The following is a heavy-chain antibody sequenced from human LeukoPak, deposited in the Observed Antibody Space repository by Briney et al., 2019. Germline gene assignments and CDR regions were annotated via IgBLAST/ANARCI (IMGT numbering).Heavy chain of an antibody. Sequence: PGGSLRLSCAASGFTFSGSAIHWVRQASGKGLEWVGRIRSKANSYATAYAASVKGRFTISRDDSKNTAYLQMSSLKTEDTAVYYCTPTGDIVVVPAHYWGQGTLVTVSS. CDR3: TPTGDIVVVPAHY. D-gene: IGHD2-2*01. V-gene: IGHV3-73*01. J-gene: IGHJ4*02. CDR1: GFTFSGSA. CDR2: IRSKANSYAT.